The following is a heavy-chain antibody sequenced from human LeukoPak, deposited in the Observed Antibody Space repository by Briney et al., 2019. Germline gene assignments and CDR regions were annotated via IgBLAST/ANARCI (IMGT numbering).Heavy chain of an antibody. Sequence: PGGSLRLSCAASGFTFDDYAMHWVRHAPGKGLEWVSGISWNSGSIGYADSVKGRFTISRDNAKNSLYLQMNSLRAEDTALYYCAKDMLGLAGPFDYWGQGTLVTVSS. D-gene: IGHD6-19*01. CDR3: AKDMLGLAGPFDY. CDR2: ISWNSGSI. J-gene: IGHJ4*02. V-gene: IGHV3-9*01. CDR1: GFTFDDYA.